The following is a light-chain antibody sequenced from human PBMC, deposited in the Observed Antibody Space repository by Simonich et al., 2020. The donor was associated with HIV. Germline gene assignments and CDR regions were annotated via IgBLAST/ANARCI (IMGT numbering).Light chain of an antibody. V-gene: IGKV3-11*01. CDR3: QQRSNLIT. J-gene: IGKJ5*01. Sequence: EIVLTQSPAILSLSPGERATLSCRASQSVSSYLAWYQQKPGQAPRLLIYDASNRATGVPARFSGSGSGTDFTLTITSLESEDFAVYYCQQRSNLITFGQGTRLEIK. CDR1: QSVSSY. CDR2: DAS.